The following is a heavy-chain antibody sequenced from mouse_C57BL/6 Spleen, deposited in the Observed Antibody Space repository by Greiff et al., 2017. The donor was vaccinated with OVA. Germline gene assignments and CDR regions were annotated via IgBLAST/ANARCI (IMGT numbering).Heavy chain of an antibody. V-gene: IGHV5-17*01. CDR1: GFTFSDYG. D-gene: IGHD1-1*01. J-gene: IGHJ4*01. CDR2: ISSGSSTI. Sequence: EVQGVESGGGLVKPGGSLKLSCAASGFTFSDYGMHWVRQAPEKGLEWVAYISSGSSTIYYADTVKGRFTISRDNAKNALFPQMTSLRSEDTAMYYCARTGGSSFYAMDYWGQGTSVTVSS. CDR3: ARTGGSSFYAMDY.